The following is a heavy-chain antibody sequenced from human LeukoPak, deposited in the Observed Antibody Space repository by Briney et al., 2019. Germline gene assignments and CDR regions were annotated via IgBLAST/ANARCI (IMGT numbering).Heavy chain of an antibody. J-gene: IGHJ4*02. CDR2: INHSGST. CDR3: ARGPCYPRRSSSTSCYYLL. CDR1: GGSFSGYY. V-gene: IGHV4-34*01. D-gene: IGHD2-2*01. Sequence: SETLSLTCAVYGGSFSGYYWGWIRQPPGKGLEWIGEINHSGSTNYNPSLKSRVTISVDTSKNQFSLKLSSVTAADTAVYYCARGPCYPRRSSSTSCYYLLWGQGTLVTVSS.